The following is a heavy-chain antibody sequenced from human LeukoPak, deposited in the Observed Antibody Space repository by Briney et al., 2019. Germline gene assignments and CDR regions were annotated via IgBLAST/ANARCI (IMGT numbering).Heavy chain of an antibody. CDR2: IYYSGST. J-gene: IGHJ4*02. CDR1: GDSISGTNYY. Sequence: PSETLSLTCTVSGDSISGTNYYWGWIRQPPGKGLEWIGSIYYSGSTYYKLSLKSRVTISVDTSKNQFSLKLSSVTAADTAVYYSARHVANSSSSRFYFDYWGQGTLVTVSS. V-gene: IGHV4-39*01. D-gene: IGHD6-6*01. CDR3: ARHVANSSSSRFYFDY.